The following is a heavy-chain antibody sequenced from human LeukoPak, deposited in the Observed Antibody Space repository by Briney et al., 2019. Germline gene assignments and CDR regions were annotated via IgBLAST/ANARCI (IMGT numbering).Heavy chain of an antibody. CDR3: ARGRTGYQLLPTKKDYSYYYMDV. D-gene: IGHD2-2*01. J-gene: IGHJ6*03. V-gene: IGHV4-34*01. CDR2: INHSGST. CDR1: GGSFNGYY. Sequence: SETLSLTCAVYGGSFNGYYWSWIRQPPGKGLEWIGEINHSGSTYYNPSLKSRVIISVDTSKKQFSLKVRSVTAADTAVYYCARGRTGYQLLPTKKDYSYYYMDVWDKGTTVTVSS.